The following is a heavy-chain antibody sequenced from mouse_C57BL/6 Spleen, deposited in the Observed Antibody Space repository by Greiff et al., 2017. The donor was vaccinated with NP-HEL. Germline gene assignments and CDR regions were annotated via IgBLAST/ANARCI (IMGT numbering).Heavy chain of an antibody. CDR2: IYIGNGYT. J-gene: IGHJ2*01. Sequence: VQLKESGAELVRPGSSVKMSCKTSGYTFTSYGINWVKQRPGQGLEWIGYIYIGNGYTEYNEKFKGKATLTSDTSSSTAYMQLSSLTSEDSAIYFCARRTYGSSYDFDYWGQGTTLTVSS. V-gene: IGHV1-58*01. CDR3: ARRTYGSSYDFDY. D-gene: IGHD1-1*01. CDR1: GYTFTSYG.